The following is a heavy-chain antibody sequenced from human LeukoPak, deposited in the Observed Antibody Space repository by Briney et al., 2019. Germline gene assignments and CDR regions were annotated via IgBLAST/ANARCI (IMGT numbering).Heavy chain of an antibody. Sequence: GGSRRLSCAASGFTFSSYSMNWVRQAPGKGMEWVSSISSSSSYIYYADSVKGRFTISRDNAKNSLYLQMNSLRAEDTAVYYCARDQYYDSSGYYYWGQGTLVTVSS. CDR1: GFTFSSYS. J-gene: IGHJ4*02. CDR3: ARDQYYDSSGYYY. D-gene: IGHD3-22*01. V-gene: IGHV3-21*01. CDR2: ISSSSSYI.